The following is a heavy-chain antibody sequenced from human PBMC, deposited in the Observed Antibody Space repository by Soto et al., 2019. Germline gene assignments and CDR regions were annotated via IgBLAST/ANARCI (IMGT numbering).Heavy chain of an antibody. D-gene: IGHD3-3*02. CDR1: GFTFGNQW. CDR2: INQDGSAK. Sequence: EVQLVESGGGVVQPGGSLRLSCAVSGFTFGNQWMSWVRQAPGKGLEWVANINQDGSAKSHVDSVEGRFTISRDNAKNSQYLQMNSLRVEDTAVYYCARGPFWGQGTLVTVSS. CDR3: ARGPF. V-gene: IGHV3-7*01. J-gene: IGHJ4*02.